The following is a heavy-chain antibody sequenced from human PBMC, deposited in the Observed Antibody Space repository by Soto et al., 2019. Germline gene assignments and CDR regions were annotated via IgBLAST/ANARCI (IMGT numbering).Heavy chain of an antibody. V-gene: IGHV4-39*07. D-gene: IGHD3-10*01. CDR2: IYYSGST. Sequence: PSETLSLTCTVSGGSISSSSYYWGWIRQPPGKGLEWIGSIYYSGSTYYNPSLKSRVTISVDTSKNQFSLKLSSVTAADTAVYYCARAQLLWFGEESGIRYMDVWGKGTTVTVSS. J-gene: IGHJ6*03. CDR1: GGSISSSSYY. CDR3: ARAQLLWFGEESGIRYMDV.